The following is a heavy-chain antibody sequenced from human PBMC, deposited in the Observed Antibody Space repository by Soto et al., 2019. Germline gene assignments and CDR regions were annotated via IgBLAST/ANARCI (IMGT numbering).Heavy chain of an antibody. V-gene: IGHV4-59*01. D-gene: IGHD3-22*01. Sequence: SETLSLTCTVSGGSISSYYWSWIRQPPGKGLEWIGYIYYSGSTNYNPSLKSRVTISVDTSKNQFSLKLSSVTAADTAVYYCARALYYYDSSGYCSPGPIDYWGQGTLVTVSS. CDR2: IYYSGST. J-gene: IGHJ4*02. CDR3: ARALYYYDSSGYCSPGPIDY. CDR1: GGSISSYY.